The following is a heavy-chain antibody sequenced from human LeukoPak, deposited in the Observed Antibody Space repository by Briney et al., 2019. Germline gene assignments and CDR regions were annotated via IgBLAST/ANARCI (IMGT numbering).Heavy chain of an antibody. J-gene: IGHJ2*01. CDR1: GYTFTSYG. D-gene: IGHD2-21*02. CDR2: ISAYNGNT. Sequence: ASVKVSCKASGYTFTSYGISWVRQAPGQGLEWMGWISAYNGNTNYAQKLQGRVTTTTDTSTSTAYMELRSLRSDDTAVYYCARAYCGGDCYSYHGPQMMENWYFDLWGRGTLVTVSS. V-gene: IGHV1-18*01. CDR3: ARAYCGGDCYSYHGPQMMENWYFDL.